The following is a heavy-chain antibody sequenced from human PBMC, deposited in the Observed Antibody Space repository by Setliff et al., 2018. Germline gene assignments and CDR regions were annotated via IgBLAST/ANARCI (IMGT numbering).Heavy chain of an antibody. V-gene: IGHV4-39*07. Sequence: SETLSLTCTVSGGSISSSNYYWGWIRQPPGKGLEWIGSIYHSGSTYYNPSLKSRVTISVDTSKNQFSLKLSSVTAADTAVYYCARMGRGYSYGYILYYFDYWGQGTLVTVSS. D-gene: IGHD5-18*01. J-gene: IGHJ4*02. CDR1: GGSISSSNYY. CDR2: IYHSGST. CDR3: ARMGRGYSYGYILYYFDY.